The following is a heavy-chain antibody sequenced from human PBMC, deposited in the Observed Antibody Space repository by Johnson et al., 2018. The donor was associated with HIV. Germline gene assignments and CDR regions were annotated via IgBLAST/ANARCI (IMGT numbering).Heavy chain of an antibody. V-gene: IGHV3-30*04. Sequence: QVQLVESGGGVVQPGRSLRLSCAASGFTFSNYPMHWVRQAPGKGLEWVAVISFDGTNKYYADSVRGRFTISRDNAKNSLYLQMNSLRAEDTALYYCARDFGLEWELDGAFDIWGQGTMVTVSS. D-gene: IGHD1-26*01. J-gene: IGHJ3*02. CDR2: ISFDGTNK. CDR1: GFTFSNYP. CDR3: ARDFGLEWELDGAFDI.